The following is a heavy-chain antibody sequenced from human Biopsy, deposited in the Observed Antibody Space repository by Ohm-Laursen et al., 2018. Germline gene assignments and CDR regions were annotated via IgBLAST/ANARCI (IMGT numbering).Heavy chain of an antibody. CDR2: KKQKGRN. Sequence: SDTLSLACAVYGGSFSGYFWRWDRQTPGEGVGWVGEKKQKGRNHYKPSHDSRVAKSADTSKNQFSLNLYSVTAADTAVYFCARDLPRIAPMVRGRRTWFDPWGQGTLVTVSS. J-gene: IGHJ5*02. D-gene: IGHD3-10*01. CDR1: GGSFSGYF. V-gene: IGHV4-34*01. CDR3: ARDLPRIAPMVRGRRTWFDP.